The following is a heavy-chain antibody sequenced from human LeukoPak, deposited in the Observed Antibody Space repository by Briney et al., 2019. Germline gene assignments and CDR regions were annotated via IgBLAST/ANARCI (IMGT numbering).Heavy chain of an antibody. CDR1: GFTFSSYG. V-gene: IGHV3-33*01. D-gene: IGHD2-2*01. J-gene: IGHJ6*02. CDR2: IWYDGSNK. CDR3: ARDGESCSSTSCPGWGYYYYGMDV. Sequence: GGSLRLSCAASGFTFSSYGMHWVRQAPGKGLEWVAVIWYDGSNKYYADSVKGRFTISRDNSKNTLYLQMNSLRAEDTAVYYCARDGESCSSTSCPGWGYYYYGMDVWGQGTTVTVSS.